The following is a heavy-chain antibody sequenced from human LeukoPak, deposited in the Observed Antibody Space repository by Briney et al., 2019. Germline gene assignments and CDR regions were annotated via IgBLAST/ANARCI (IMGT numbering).Heavy chain of an antibody. D-gene: IGHD3-9*01. J-gene: IGHJ5*02. Sequence: SETLSLTCTVSGGSISSYYWSWLRQPPGRGLVWFGYIYYSGSTNYNPSLKSRVTISVDTSNNHYSLQLSSVTAVDTAVYYCARASVLTGWNWFDPWGQGTLVTASS. CDR1: GGSISSYY. V-gene: IGHV4-59*01. CDR2: IYYSGST. CDR3: ARASVLTGWNWFDP.